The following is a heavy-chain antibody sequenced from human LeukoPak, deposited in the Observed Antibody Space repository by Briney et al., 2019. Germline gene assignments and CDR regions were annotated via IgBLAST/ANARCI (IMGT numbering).Heavy chain of an antibody. Sequence: PGGSLRLSCAASGFTLSDYNMNWVRQAPGKGLEWVSYITNGGSTIHHADSVKGRFTISRDNAKKTLYLQMNSLRAEDTAVYYCARSIGLTGGGVDVWGQGTTVTVSS. V-gene: IGHV3-11*01. D-gene: IGHD3-9*01. CDR1: GFTLSDYN. CDR2: ITNGGSTI. J-gene: IGHJ6*02. CDR3: ARSIGLTGGGVDV.